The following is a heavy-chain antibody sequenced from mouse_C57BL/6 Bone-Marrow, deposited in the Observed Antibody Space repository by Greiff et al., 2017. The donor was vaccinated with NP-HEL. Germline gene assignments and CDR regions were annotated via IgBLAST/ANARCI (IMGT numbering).Heavy chain of an antibody. V-gene: IGHV1-75*01. D-gene: IGHD1-1*01. CDR3: ARKKPITTVFDY. Sequence: VQVVESGPELVKPGASVKISCKASGYTFTDYYINWVKQRPGQGLEWIGWIFPGSGSTYYNEKFKGKATLTVDKSSSTAYMLLSSLTSEDSAVYFCARKKPITTVFDYWGQGTTLTVSS. CDR1: GYTFTDYY. CDR2: IFPGSGST. J-gene: IGHJ2*01.